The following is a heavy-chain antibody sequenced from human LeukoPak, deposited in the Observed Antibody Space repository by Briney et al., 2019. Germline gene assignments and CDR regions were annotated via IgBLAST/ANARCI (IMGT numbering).Heavy chain of an antibody. J-gene: IGHJ4*02. D-gene: IGHD3-10*01. V-gene: IGHV3-20*04. CDR2: INWNGGST. CDR3: AKVYYYGSGSYESLDY. Sequence: GGSLRLSCAASGFTFDDYGMSWVRQAPGKGLEWVSGINWNGGSTYYADSVKGRFTISRDNSKNTLYLQMNSLRAEDTAVYYCAKVYYYGSGSYESLDYWGQGTLVTVSS. CDR1: GFTFDDYG.